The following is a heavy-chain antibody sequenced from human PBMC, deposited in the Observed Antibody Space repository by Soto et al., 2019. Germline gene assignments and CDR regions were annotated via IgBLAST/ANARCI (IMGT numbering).Heavy chain of an antibody. V-gene: IGHV3-23*01. CDR2: ISGSDGST. J-gene: IGHJ6*02. CDR3: AKDRDADFWSGFTNSKSYYYYYGMDV. CDR1: GFTFSSYA. Sequence: LRLSCAASGFTFSSYAMSWVRQAPGKGLEWVSAISGSDGSTYYADSVKGRFTISRDNSKNTLYLQMNSLRAEDTAVYYCAKDRDADFWSGFTNSKSYYYYYGMDVWGQGNTVTVSS. D-gene: IGHD3-3*01.